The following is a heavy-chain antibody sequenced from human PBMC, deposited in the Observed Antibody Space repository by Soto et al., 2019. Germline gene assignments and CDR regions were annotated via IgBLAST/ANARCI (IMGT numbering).Heavy chain of an antibody. CDR2: IVVGSGNT. J-gene: IGHJ4*02. CDR3: AADRDIVLMYY. D-gene: IGHD2-8*01. V-gene: IGHV1-58*01. CDR1: GFTFTNSA. Sequence: SVKVSCKASGFTFTNSAVQWVRQARGQRLEWIGWIVVGSGNTNYAQKFQERVTITRDMSTSTAYMELSSLRSEDTAVYYCAADRDIVLMYYWGQGTLVTVSS.